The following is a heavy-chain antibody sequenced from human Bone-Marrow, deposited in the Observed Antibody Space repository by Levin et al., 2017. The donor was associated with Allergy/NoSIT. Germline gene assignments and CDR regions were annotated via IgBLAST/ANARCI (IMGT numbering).Heavy chain of an antibody. CDR2: MNPNSGNT. Sequence: GESLKISCATGGYSFTNNDIYWVRQAAGQGLEWMGWMNPNSGNTGIAQKFQGRVTMTRETSTDTAYLELSRLTSEDTAMYFCARGRGTRKPWETYYHYGMDVWGQGTPVTVSS. J-gene: IGHJ6*02. V-gene: IGHV1-8*01. CDR3: ARGRGTRKPWETYYHYGMDV. D-gene: IGHD1-14*01. CDR1: GYSFTNND.